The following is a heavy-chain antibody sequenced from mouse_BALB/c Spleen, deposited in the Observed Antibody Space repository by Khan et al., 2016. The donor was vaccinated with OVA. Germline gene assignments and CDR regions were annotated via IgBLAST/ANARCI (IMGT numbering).Heavy chain of an antibody. V-gene: IGHV1-4*01. Sequence: QVQLKESGAELARPGASVKMSCKASGYTFTSYTIHWIKKRPGQGLEWIGYINPSNDYTNYNQKFKDKATLTTDKSSTTAYLRLSSLTSDDSAVXSCVRDGAYHRNDGWFAYWGQGTLVTVSA. J-gene: IGHJ3*01. CDR3: VRDGAYHRNDGWFAY. D-gene: IGHD2-14*01. CDR2: INPSNDYT. CDR1: GYTFTSYT.